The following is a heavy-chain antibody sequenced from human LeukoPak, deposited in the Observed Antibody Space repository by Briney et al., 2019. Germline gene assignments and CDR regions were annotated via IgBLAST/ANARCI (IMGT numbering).Heavy chain of an antibody. CDR1: GFTFSSYW. V-gene: IGHV3-7*01. D-gene: IGHD3-3*01. Sequence: GGSLRLSCAASGFTFSSYWMSWVRQAPGKGLEWVANIKQDGSEKYCVDSVKGRFTIFRDSAKNSLYLQMDSLRAEDTAVYYCARDYGVVGRFDPWGQGTLVTVSS. J-gene: IGHJ5*02. CDR3: ARDYGVVGRFDP. CDR2: IKQDGSEK.